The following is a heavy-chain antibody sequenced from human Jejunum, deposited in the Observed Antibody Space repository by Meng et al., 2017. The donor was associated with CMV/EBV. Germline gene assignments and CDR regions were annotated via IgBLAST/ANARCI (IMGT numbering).Heavy chain of an antibody. D-gene: IGHD3-10*02. V-gene: IGHV3-7*01. CDR1: GFTFNTSS. J-gene: IGHJ6*02. CDR2: INEDGGSK. Sequence: GVSGFTFNTSSMTWVRQAPGKGLEWVANINEDGGSKHYADSVKGRFTISRDNAKNSLYLQMNNLRDEDTAVYYCARGGVRYGVDVWGQGTTVTVSS. CDR3: ARGGVRYGVDV.